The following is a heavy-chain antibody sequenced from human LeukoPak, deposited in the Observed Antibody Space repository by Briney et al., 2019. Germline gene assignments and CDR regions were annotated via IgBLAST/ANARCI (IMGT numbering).Heavy chain of an antibody. D-gene: IGHD3-10*01. V-gene: IGHV3-9*01. CDR3: ARPRRMYGSGSYAFDI. CDR1: GFTFDDYA. Sequence: GRSLRLSCAASGFTFDDYAMHWVRQAPGKGLEWVSGISWNSGSIGYADSVKGRFTISRDNAKNSLYLQMNSLRAEDTAVYYCARPRRMYGSGSYAFDIWGQGTMVTVSS. CDR2: ISWNSGSI. J-gene: IGHJ3*02.